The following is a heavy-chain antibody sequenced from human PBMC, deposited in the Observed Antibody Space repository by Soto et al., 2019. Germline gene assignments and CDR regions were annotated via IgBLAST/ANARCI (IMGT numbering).Heavy chain of an antibody. CDR3: ATWHEREHAYDV. D-gene: IGHD1-1*01. J-gene: IGHJ3*01. V-gene: IGHV3-53*01. Sequence: DVQLVESGGGLIQPGESLRLSCAAFGXTISGKKYXAWVRQAPXKGLEWVSGLYDVDGSFYADSVRGRFTTSSDSSKTTVYLQMNDLRPDDTAVYYCATWHEREHAYDVWGQGTTVTVSS. CDR1: GXTISGKKY. CDR2: LYDVDGS.